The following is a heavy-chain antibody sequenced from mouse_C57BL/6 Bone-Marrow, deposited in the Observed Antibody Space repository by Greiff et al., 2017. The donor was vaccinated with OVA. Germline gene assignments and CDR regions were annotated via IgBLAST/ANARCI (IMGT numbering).Heavy chain of an antibody. Sequence: QVQLQQPGAELVKPGASVKMSCKASGYTFTSYWITWVKQRPGQGLEWIGDIYPGSGSTNYNEKFKSKATLTVDTSSCTAYIQLSSLTSEDSAVYYCARCGNFYGSRYYAMDYWGQGTSVTVSS. CDR3: ARCGNFYGSRYYAMDY. D-gene: IGHD1-1*01. CDR1: GYTFTSYW. J-gene: IGHJ4*01. CDR2: IYPGSGST. V-gene: IGHV1-55*01.